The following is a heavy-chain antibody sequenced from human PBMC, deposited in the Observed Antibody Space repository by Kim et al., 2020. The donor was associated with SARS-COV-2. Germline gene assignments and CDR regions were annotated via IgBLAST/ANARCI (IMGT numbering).Heavy chain of an antibody. CDR2: INHSGST. CDR3: ARVSELGAQGSFDP. CDR1: GGSFSGYY. Sequence: SETLSLTCAVYGGSFSGYYWSWIRQPPGKGLEWIGEINHSGSTNYNPSLKSRVTISVDTSKNQFSLKLSSVTAADTAVYYCARVSELGAQGSFDPWGQGTLVTVSS. V-gene: IGHV4-34*01. D-gene: IGHD7-27*01. J-gene: IGHJ5*02.